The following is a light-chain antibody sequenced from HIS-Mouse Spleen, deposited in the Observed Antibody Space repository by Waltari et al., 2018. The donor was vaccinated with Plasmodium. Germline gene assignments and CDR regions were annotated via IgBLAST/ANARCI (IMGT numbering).Light chain of an antibody. V-gene: IGLV2-23*01. CDR2: EGS. CDR3: CSYAGSSTYV. Sequence: QSALTQPASVSGSPGQSITISCTGTSSDVGSYNLVSWYQQHPAKAPKLMIYEGSKRPSGVSNCFAGSKSGNTASLTIAGLQAEDEADYYCCSYAGSSTYVFGTGTKVTVL. CDR1: SSDVGSYNL. J-gene: IGLJ1*01.